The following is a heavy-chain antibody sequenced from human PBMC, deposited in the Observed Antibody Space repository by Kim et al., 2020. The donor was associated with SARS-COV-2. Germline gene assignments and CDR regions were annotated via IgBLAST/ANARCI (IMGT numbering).Heavy chain of an antibody. CDR3: ARGTHYDILTGADFDY. V-gene: IGHV3-30*01. Sequence: SVKGRFTISRDNSKNTLYLQMNSLRAEDTAVYYCARGTHYDILTGADFDYWGQGTLVTVSS. D-gene: IGHD3-9*01. J-gene: IGHJ4*02.